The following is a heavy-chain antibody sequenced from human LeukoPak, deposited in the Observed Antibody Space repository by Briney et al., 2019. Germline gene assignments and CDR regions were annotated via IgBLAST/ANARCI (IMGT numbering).Heavy chain of an antibody. CDR1: GFTFSSYE. CDR2: ISSSGSTI. V-gene: IGHV3-48*03. J-gene: IGHJ6*04. Sequence: GGSLRLSCAASGFTFSSYEMNWVRQAPGKGLEWVSYISSSGSTIYYADSVKGRFTISRDNAMNSLYLQMNSLRAEDTAVYYCAELGITMIGGVWGKGTTVTISS. D-gene: IGHD3-10*02. CDR3: AELGITMIGGV.